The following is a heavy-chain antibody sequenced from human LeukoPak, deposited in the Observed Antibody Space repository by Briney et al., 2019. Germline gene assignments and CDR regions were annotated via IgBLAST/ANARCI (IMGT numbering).Heavy chain of an antibody. CDR3: ARYSGSRHDPFDI. V-gene: IGHV1-18*01. D-gene: IGHD1-26*01. J-gene: IGHJ3*02. CDR1: GYTFTDYG. CDR2: ISAYNGNR. Sequence: ASVKVSCKASGYTFTDYGITWVRQAPGQGLGWVGWISAYNGNRDYAQKFQGRVTMTTDTSTSTAYMDLRSLRSDDTAVYYCARYSGSRHDPFDIWGQGTMVTVSS.